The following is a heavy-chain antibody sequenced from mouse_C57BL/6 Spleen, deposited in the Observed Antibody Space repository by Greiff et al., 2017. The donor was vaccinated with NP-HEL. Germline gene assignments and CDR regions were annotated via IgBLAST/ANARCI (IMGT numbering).Heavy chain of an antibody. J-gene: IGHJ1*03. CDR3: ARVYYSPWYFDV. D-gene: IGHD2-12*01. CDR2: ISDGGSYT. Sequence: EVKVVESGGGLVKPGGSLKLSCAASGFTFSSYAMSWVRQTPEKRLEWVATISDGGSYTYYPDNVKGRFTISRDNAKNNLYLQMSHLKSEDTAMYYCARVYYSPWYFDVWGTGTTVTVSS. CDR1: GFTFSSYA. V-gene: IGHV5-4*03.